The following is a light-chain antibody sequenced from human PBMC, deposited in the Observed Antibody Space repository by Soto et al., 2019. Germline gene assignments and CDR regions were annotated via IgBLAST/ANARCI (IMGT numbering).Light chain of an antibody. J-gene: IGKJ2*01. Sequence: DIQMTQSPSTLSASVGDRVTITCRASQSISSWLAWYQQKPGKAPKLLIYDASSLESGVPSRFSGNGSGTEFTLTISSLQPDDFATYYCQQYNSYPLYTFGQGTKLEIK. CDR2: DAS. V-gene: IGKV1-5*01. CDR3: QQYNSYPLYT. CDR1: QSISSW.